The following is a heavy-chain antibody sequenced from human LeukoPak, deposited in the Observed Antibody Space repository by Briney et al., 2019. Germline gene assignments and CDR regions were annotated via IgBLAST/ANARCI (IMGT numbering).Heavy chain of an antibody. V-gene: IGHV3-30*18. D-gene: IGHD5-18*01. CDR3: AKGPDTAMDVGFDY. Sequence: GGSLRLSCAASGFTFSSYGMHWVRQAPGKGLEWVAVISYDGSNKYYADSVKGRFTISRDNSKNTLYLQMNSLRTEDTAVYYCAKGPDTAMDVGFDYWGQGTLVTVSS. CDR1: GFTFSSYG. J-gene: IGHJ4*02. CDR2: ISYDGSNK.